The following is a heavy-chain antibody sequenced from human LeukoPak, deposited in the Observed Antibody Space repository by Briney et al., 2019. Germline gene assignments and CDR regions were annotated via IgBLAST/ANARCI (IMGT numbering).Heavy chain of an antibody. D-gene: IGHD2-2*01. CDR2: IYYSGST. CDR3: ARVQGYCSSTSCPNWFDP. CDR1: GCSISSYY. Sequence: PSETLSLTCAVSGCSISSYYWSWIRQPPGKGLEWIGYIYYSGSTNYNPSLKSRVTISVDTSKNQFSLKLSSVTAADTAVYYCARVQGYCSSTSCPNWFDPWGQGTLVTVSS. J-gene: IGHJ5*02. V-gene: IGHV4-59*01.